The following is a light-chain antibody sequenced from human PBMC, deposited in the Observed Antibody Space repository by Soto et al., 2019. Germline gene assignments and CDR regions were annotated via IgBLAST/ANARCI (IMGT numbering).Light chain of an antibody. CDR3: QQCNRYPIT. V-gene: IGKV1-5*01. CDR2: DAS. J-gene: IGKJ5*01. Sequence: IQVTQCPSXRSAAVGXXXAXRCXARQSISSWLAWYQQKPGKAPKLLIYDASSLESGVPSRFSGSGSGTEFTLTISSLQPDDSATYYCQQCNRYPITFGQGTRLEIK. CDR1: QSISSW.